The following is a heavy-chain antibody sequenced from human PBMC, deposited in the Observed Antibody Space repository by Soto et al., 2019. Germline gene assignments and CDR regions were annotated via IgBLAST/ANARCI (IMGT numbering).Heavy chain of an antibody. CDR3: ARDYYDSSGSLEPGY. CDR1: GFTFSSYG. D-gene: IGHD3-22*01. CDR2: IWYDGSNK. J-gene: IGHJ4*02. Sequence: GGSLRLSCAASGFTFSSYGMHWVRQAPGKGLEWVAVIWYDGSNKYYADSVKGRFTISRDNSKNTLYLQMNSLRAEDTAVYYCARDYYDSSGSLEPGYWGQGTLVTVSS. V-gene: IGHV3-33*01.